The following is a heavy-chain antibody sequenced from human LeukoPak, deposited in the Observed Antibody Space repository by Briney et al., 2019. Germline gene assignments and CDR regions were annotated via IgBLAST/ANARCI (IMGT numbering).Heavy chain of an antibody. CDR2: INHSGST. J-gene: IGHJ4*02. CDR3: ARSYSNYGIDY. CDR1: GGSFSGYY. V-gene: IGHV4-34*01. D-gene: IGHD4-11*01. Sequence: KPSETLSLTCAVYGGSFSGYYWSWIRQPPGKGLEWIGEINHSGSTNYNPSLKSRVTISVDTSKNQFSLKLSSVTAADTAVYYCARSYSNYGIDYWGQGTLVTVSS.